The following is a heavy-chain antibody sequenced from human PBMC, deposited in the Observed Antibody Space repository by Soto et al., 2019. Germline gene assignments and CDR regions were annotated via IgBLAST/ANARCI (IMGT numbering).Heavy chain of an antibody. V-gene: IGHV4-31*03. CDR1: GDSISGGASF. CDR3: AKLSCTSSTCYFPGWFDP. D-gene: IGHD2-2*01. J-gene: IGHJ5*02. CDR2: VYYSGSS. Sequence: SETLSLTCTVSGDSISGGASFWSWIRQPPGKGLEWIAKVYYSGSSYYNPSLKSRLTISVDTTKNQFSLQLKSMTAADTAVYYCAKLSCTSSTCYFPGWFDPWGQGTLVTVSS.